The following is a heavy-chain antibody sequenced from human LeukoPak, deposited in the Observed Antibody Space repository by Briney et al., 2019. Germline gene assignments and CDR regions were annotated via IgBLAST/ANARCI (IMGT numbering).Heavy chain of an antibody. D-gene: IGHD3-22*01. J-gene: IGHJ3*02. Sequence: SXXXXVPGGSXXSSSXXWGWIRQPPGKGLEWIGSTHYSGNTYYNPSLKSRVTISVDTSKNQFSLKLSSVTAADTAVYYCARTYYDSSDIYAFDIWGQGTMVTVSS. CDR1: GGSXXSSSXX. CDR3: ARTYYDSSDIYAFDI. CDR2: THYSGNT. V-gene: IGHV4-39*01.